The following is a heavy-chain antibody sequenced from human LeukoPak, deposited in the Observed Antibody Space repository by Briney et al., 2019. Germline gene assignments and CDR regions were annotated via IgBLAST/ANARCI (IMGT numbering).Heavy chain of an antibody. CDR2: MTPNSGNT. Sequence: ASVKVSCKASGYTFTNYDINWVRQATGQGLEWLGWMTPNSGNTGYAQKFQGRVTLTRDTSIGTAYMELNSLTSEDTAVYFCARNSYESGEFDYWGQGTLVTVSS. D-gene: IGHD1-26*01. CDR3: ARNSYESGEFDY. J-gene: IGHJ4*02. V-gene: IGHV1-8*01. CDR1: GYTFTNYD.